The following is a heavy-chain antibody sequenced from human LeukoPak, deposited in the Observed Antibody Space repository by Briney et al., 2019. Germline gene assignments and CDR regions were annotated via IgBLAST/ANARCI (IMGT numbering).Heavy chain of an antibody. J-gene: IGHJ4*02. CDR1: GGSISSSSYY. D-gene: IGHD5-12*01. V-gene: IGHV4-39*01. Sequence: PSETLSLTCTVSGGSISSSSYYWGWIRQPPGKGLEWIGSIYSSGSTYYNPSLKSRLTISVDTSKNQFSLRLNSVTAADTAVYYCARHPGYSGYEHGRYCYDYWGQGTLVTVSS. CDR3: ARHPGYSGYEHGRYCYDY. CDR2: IYSSGST.